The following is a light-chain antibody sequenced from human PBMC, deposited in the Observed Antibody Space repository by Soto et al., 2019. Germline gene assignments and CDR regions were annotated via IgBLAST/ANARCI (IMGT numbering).Light chain of an antibody. CDR2: GAS. J-gene: IGKJ1*01. Sequence: EIVLTQSPGTLSLSPGEGATLSCRASQSVSSNCLAWYQQKPGQAPSLLIYGASSRATGIPDKFSGSGSRTEFTLTISRLEPEDFAMYYCQQYGTSPQTFGQGTKVEIK. V-gene: IGKV3-20*01. CDR3: QQYGTSPQT. CDR1: QSVSSNC.